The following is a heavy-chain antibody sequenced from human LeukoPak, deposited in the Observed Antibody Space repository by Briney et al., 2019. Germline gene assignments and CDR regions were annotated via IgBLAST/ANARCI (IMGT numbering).Heavy chain of an antibody. CDR2: ISGSSDNT. Sequence: PGGSLRLSCAASGFPFSNYAMNWVRQAPGKGLEWVSTISGSSDNTYYADSVKGRFTISRDNSTNTLYLQMNSLRAEDAAVYFCAKQGHNGGSYYSPTEYWGLGTLVTVSS. V-gene: IGHV3-23*01. CDR1: GFPFSNYA. CDR3: AKQGHNGGSYYSPTEY. J-gene: IGHJ4*02. D-gene: IGHD2-15*01.